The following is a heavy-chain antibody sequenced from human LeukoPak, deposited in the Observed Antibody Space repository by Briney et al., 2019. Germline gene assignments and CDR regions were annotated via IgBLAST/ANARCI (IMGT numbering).Heavy chain of an antibody. Sequence: SSETLSLTCTVSGGSISNYYWGWIRQPPGKALEWIGNIYYTGGTKYNPSLRRRVTISVDTSKNQFSLKLSSLTAADTAVYYCARLGYNYGGRSDYWGQGTLVTVSS. CDR1: GGSISNYY. D-gene: IGHD5-18*01. J-gene: IGHJ4*02. CDR3: ARLGYNYGGRSDY. CDR2: IYYTGGT. V-gene: IGHV4-59*08.